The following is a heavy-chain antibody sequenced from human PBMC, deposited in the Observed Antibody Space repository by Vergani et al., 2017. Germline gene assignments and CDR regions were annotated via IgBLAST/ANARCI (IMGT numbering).Heavy chain of an antibody. CDR2: IWYDGSNK. CDR1: GFTFSSYG. V-gene: IGHV3-33*01. J-gene: IGHJ6*02. Sequence: QVQLVESGGGVVQPGRSLRLSCAASGFTFSSYGMHWVRQAPGKGLEWVAVIWYDGSNKYYADSVKGRFTISRDNSKNTLYLQMNSLRAEDTAVYYCARACSYYYYGMDVWGQGTTVTVSS. CDR3: ARACSYYYYGMDV. D-gene: IGHD2-8*01.